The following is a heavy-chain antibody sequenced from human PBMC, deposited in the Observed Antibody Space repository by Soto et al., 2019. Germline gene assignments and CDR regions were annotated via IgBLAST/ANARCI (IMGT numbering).Heavy chain of an antibody. J-gene: IGHJ4*02. CDR2: IYYSGTT. CDR3: ARHFSVDYFDY. V-gene: IGHV4-39*01. CDR1: GDSITSNSYF. Sequence: SSETLSLTCTVSGDSITSNSYFWAWIRQPPGKGLEWIGSIYYSGTTYYNPSLKSRVFVDRSKNQFSLKLSSVTAADTAVYYCARHFSVDYFDYWGQGALVTVSS.